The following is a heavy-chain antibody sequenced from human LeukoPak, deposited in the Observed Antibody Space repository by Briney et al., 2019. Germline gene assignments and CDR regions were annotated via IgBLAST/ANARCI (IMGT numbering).Heavy chain of an antibody. D-gene: IGHD1/OR15-1a*01. CDR3: ARRTRRRNFDY. J-gene: IGHJ4*02. Sequence: SETLSLTCTVSGGSISSYYWSWIRQPPGKGLEWFGYIYYSGSTNYNPSLKSRVTISVDTSKNQFSLKLSSVTAADTAVYYCARRTRRRNFDYWGQGTLVTVSS. CDR1: GGSISSYY. CDR2: IYYSGST. V-gene: IGHV4-59*12.